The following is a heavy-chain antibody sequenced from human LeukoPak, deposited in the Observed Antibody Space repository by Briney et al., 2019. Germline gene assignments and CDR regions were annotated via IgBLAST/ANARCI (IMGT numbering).Heavy chain of an antibody. J-gene: IGHJ4*02. V-gene: IGHV4-38-2*01. D-gene: IGHD3-22*01. CDR2: MYHSGST. CDR3: ARHRLFDSSGYYYDFDY. Sequence: PSETLSLTCAVSGYSVNSGYFWGWIRQPPGKGLEYIGSMYHSGSTYHNPSLKSRVTISVDTSKNQFSLKLTSVTAADTAVYYCARHRLFDSSGYYYDFDYWGQGTLVTVSP. CDR1: GYSVNSGYF.